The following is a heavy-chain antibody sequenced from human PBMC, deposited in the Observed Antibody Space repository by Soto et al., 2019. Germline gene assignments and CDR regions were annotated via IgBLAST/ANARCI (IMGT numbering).Heavy chain of an antibody. CDR1: GGTFDTYA. CDR2: IIPMFGTP. V-gene: IGHV1-69*13. Sequence: ASVKVSCKASGGTFDTYAVSWVLQAPGQGLEWMGGIIPMFGTPYYAQRFQGRVTITADESTGTAYMELSSLRSDDTAVYYCARDPGVHSSGYQYWGQGTLVTVSS. CDR3: ARDPGVHSSGYQY. J-gene: IGHJ4*02. D-gene: IGHD3-22*01.